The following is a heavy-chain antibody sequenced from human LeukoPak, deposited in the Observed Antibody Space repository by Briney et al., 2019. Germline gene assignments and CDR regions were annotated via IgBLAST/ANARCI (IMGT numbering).Heavy chain of an antibody. V-gene: IGHV3-23*01. J-gene: IGHJ4*02. CDR1: GFTFSSYA. D-gene: IGHD2-2*01. Sequence: PGGSLRLSCAASGFTFSSYAMSWVRQAPGKGLEWVSAISGSGGSTYYADSVKSRFTISRDNSKNTLYLQMNSLRAEDTAVYYCAGLDIVVVPAAGWGQGTLVTVSS. CDR3: AGLDIVVVPAAG. CDR2: ISGSGGST.